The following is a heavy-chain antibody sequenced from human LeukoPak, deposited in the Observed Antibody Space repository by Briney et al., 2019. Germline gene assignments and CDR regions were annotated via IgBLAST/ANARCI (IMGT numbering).Heavy chain of an antibody. CDR2: IYNSGDT. V-gene: IGHV4-59*08. CDR3: ARHVIYSGGYSYWFDP. CDR1: GGSISSYY. D-gene: IGHD1-26*01. Sequence: SETLSLTCTVSGGSISSYYWSWIRQPPGKGLEWIAFIYNSGDTNYNPSLRSRASISLDTSKNLCSLRLTPVTAADTAVYYCARHVIYSGGYSYWFDPWGLGTLVTVS. J-gene: IGHJ5*02.